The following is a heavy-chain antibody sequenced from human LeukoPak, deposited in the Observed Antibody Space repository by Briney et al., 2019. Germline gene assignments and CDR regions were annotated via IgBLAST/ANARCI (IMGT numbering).Heavy chain of an antibody. CDR2: ISSSVGTT. CDR3: AKNQGQWLVPVDY. CDR1: GFTFSNYA. V-gene: IGHV3-23*01. J-gene: IGHJ4*02. Sequence: PGGSLRLSCAASGFTFSNYAMSWVRQAPGKGLEWVSTISSSVGTTYYADSVKGRFTISRDNSKNTLYLQMNNLRAEDTALYYCAKNQGQWLVPVDYWGQGTLVTVSS. D-gene: IGHD6-19*01.